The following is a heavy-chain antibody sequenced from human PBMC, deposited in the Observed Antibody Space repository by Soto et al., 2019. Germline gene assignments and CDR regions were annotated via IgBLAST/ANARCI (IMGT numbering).Heavy chain of an antibody. V-gene: IGHV1-69*13. Sequence: SVKVSCKASGGTFSSYAISWVRQAPGQGLEWMGGIIPIFGTANYAQKFQGRVTITADESTSTAYMELSSLRSEDTAVYCCARAPYSGSYRAYYYGMDVWGQGTTVTVSS. J-gene: IGHJ6*02. CDR3: ARAPYSGSYRAYYYGMDV. CDR2: IIPIFGTA. D-gene: IGHD1-26*01. CDR1: GGTFSSYA.